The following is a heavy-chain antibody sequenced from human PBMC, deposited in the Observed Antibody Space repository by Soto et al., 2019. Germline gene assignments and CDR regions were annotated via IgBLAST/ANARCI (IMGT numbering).Heavy chain of an antibody. Sequence: QVQLVQSGAEVKKPGSSVKVSCKASGGTFSSYTISWVRQAPGQGLEWMGRIIPILGIANYAQKFQGRVTITADKYTSTAYMDLSSMRSEDTAVYYCARDRGGSSWSHNYYYYMDVWGKGTTVTVSS. CDR2: IIPILGIA. V-gene: IGHV1-69*08. J-gene: IGHJ6*03. CDR1: GGTFSSYT. CDR3: ARDRGGSSWSHNYYYYMDV. D-gene: IGHD6-13*01.